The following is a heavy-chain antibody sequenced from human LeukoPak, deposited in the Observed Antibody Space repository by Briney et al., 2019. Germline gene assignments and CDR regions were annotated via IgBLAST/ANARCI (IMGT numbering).Heavy chain of an antibody. J-gene: IGHJ4*02. Sequence: GGSLRLSCAASGFTFSDYVIHWVRQAPGKGLEWVAVIWSDGSNKYYADSVKGRFTISRDNSKKTLYLQMNSLRVEDTAVYYCVRASGSFDYWGQGTLVTVSS. CDR3: VRASGSFDY. D-gene: IGHD3-10*01. CDR2: IWSDGSNK. V-gene: IGHV3-33*01. CDR1: GFTFSDYV.